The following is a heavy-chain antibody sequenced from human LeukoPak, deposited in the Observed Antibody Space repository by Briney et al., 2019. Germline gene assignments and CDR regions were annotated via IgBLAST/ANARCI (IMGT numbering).Heavy chain of an antibody. Sequence: SETLSLTCTVSGGSISSYYWSWIRQPPGKGLEWIGYIYYSGSTNYNPSLKSRVTILVDTSKNQFSLKLSSVTAADTAVYYCARLVRSYFDYWGQGTLVTVSS. V-gene: IGHV4-59*01. D-gene: IGHD6-13*01. J-gene: IGHJ4*02. CDR3: ARLVRSYFDY. CDR2: IYYSGST. CDR1: GGSISSYY.